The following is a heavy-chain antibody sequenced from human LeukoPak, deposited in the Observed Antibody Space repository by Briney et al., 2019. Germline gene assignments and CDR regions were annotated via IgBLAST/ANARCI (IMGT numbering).Heavy chain of an antibody. V-gene: IGHV4-39*07. J-gene: IGHJ5*02. D-gene: IGHD6-13*01. Sequence: PSETLSLTCTVSGGSISSSSYYWGWIRQPPGKGLEWIGNIYYSGSTYYNPSLKSRVTISVDTSKNQFSLKLSSVTAADTAVYYCARGRRQPNGFDPWGQGTLVTVSS. CDR2: IYYSGST. CDR1: GGSISSSSYY. CDR3: ARGRRQPNGFDP.